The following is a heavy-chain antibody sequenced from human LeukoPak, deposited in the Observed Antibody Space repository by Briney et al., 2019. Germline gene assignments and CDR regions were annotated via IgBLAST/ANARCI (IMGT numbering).Heavy chain of an antibody. V-gene: IGHV3-23*01. D-gene: IGHD7-27*01. CDR3: ARDGELGEFDY. CDR1: GFTFSNYA. Sequence: GGSLRLSCAASGFTFSNYAMNWVRQAPEKGLEWVSTIHGGGDITYYADSVKGRFTISRDNPRNTLYLQMNSLRAEDTAVYYCARDGELGEFDYWGQGTLVTVSS. CDR2: IHGGGDIT. J-gene: IGHJ4*02.